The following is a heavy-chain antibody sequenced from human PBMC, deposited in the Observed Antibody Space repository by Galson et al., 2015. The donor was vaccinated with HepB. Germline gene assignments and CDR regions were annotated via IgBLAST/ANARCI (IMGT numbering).Heavy chain of an antibody. CDR3: ARVRSGYSAVDY. CDR1: VFTFSTYR. Sequence: SLRLSCAASVFTFSTYRMNWVRQAPGKGLEWISYISANSATIYYADSVTGRFTVSRDNAKNSLSLQMNSLRAEDTAVYYCARVRSGYSAVDYWGQGTLVTVSS. V-gene: IGHV3-48*01. D-gene: IGHD3-22*01. CDR2: ISANSATI. J-gene: IGHJ4*02.